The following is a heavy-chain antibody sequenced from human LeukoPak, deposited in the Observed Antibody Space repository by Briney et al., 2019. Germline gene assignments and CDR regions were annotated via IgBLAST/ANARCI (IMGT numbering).Heavy chain of an antibody. V-gene: IGHV1-24*01. CDR3: ARSGDYHDSSGYTYFDY. Sequence: ASVKVSCKVSGYTLTELSMHWVRQAPGKGLEWMGGFDPEDGETIYAQKFQGRVTMTEDTSTDTAYMELSSLRSEDTAVYYCARSGDYHDSSGYTYFDYWGQGSLVTVSS. CDR2: FDPEDGET. J-gene: IGHJ4*02. CDR1: GYTLTELS. D-gene: IGHD3-22*01.